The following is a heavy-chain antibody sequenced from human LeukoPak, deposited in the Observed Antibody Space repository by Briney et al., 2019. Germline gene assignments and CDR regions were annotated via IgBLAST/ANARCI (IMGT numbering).Heavy chain of an antibody. V-gene: IGHV3-23*01. Sequence: GGSLRLSWAASGFTFSSYAMSWVRQAPGKGLEWVSAISGSGGSTYYADSVKGRFTISRDNSKNTLYLQMNSLRAEDTAVYYCAKRQYCSDGSCYYCDCAFDIWGQGTMVTVSS. CDR2: ISGSGGST. CDR3: AKRQYCSDGSCYYCDCAFDI. CDR1: GFTFSSYA. J-gene: IGHJ3*02. D-gene: IGHD2-15*01.